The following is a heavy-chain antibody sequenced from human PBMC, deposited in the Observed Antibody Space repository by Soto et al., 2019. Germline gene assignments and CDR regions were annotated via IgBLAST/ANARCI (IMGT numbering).Heavy chain of an antibody. J-gene: IGHJ4*02. CDR2: ISPGDSAT. CDR1: GYSFTRYS. V-gene: IGHV5-51*01. CDR3: ARLYASGSYYELTY. D-gene: IGHD3-10*01. Sequence: GESLKISCKASGYSFTRYSITWVRQMPGKGLEWMGIISPGDSATRYSPSFQGQVTISADKSISTAYLQWSGLKASDTALYYCARLYASGSYYELTYWGQGTLVTVSS.